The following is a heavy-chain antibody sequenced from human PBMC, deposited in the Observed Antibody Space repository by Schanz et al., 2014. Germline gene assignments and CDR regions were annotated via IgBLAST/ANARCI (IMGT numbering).Heavy chain of an antibody. V-gene: IGHV3-53*01. CDR1: GFTVSDNY. CDR2: IYSGGST. Sequence: HLVESGGCLIQPGGSLRLSCAASGFTVSDNYMTWVRQAPGKGLEWVSVIYSGGSTYYADSVKGRFTISRDNSKNTLYIQMNSLRAEDTALYYCASERGYSYGYGAFDIWGQGTMVTVSS. J-gene: IGHJ3*02. D-gene: IGHD5-18*01. CDR3: ASERGYSYGYGAFDI.